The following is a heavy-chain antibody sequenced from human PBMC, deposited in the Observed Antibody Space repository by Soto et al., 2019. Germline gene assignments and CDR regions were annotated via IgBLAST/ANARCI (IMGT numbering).Heavy chain of an antibody. D-gene: IGHD2-15*01. V-gene: IGHV4-39*01. Sequence: PSETLSLTCTVSGGSISSSSYYWGWIRQPPGKGLEWIGSIYYSGSTYYNPSLKSRVTISVDTSKNQFSLKLSSVTAADAAVYYCARRNIVVVVAALDWYFDLWGRGTLVTVSS. CDR1: GGSISSSSYY. CDR2: IYYSGST. J-gene: IGHJ2*01. CDR3: ARRNIVVVVAALDWYFDL.